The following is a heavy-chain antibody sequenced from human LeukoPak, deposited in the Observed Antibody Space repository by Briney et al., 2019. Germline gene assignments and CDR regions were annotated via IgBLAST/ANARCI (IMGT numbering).Heavy chain of an antibody. CDR3: ARNSIRRDGYNYAYFDL. J-gene: IGHJ2*01. Sequence: GESLKISCKGSGYSFTNYWIGWVRQMPGKGLEWMGIIYPGDSDTRYSPSFQGQVTISADKSISTAYLQWSSLKASDTAMYYCARNSIRRDGYNYAYFDLWGRGTLVTVSS. D-gene: IGHD5-24*01. V-gene: IGHV5-51*01. CDR2: IYPGDSDT. CDR1: GYSFTNYW.